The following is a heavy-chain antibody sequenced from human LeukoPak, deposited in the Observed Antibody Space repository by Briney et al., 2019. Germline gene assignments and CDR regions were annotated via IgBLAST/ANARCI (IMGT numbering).Heavy chain of an antibody. D-gene: IGHD5-12*01. V-gene: IGHV3-30*03. Sequence: GGSLRLSCAASGFTFSSYGMHWVRQAPGKGLEWVAVIAYDGSNKYYADSVKGRFTISRDNSKNTLYPQMNSLRSDDTAVYYCARELYGGYKLWGQGTLVTVSS. CDR3: ARELYGGYKL. J-gene: IGHJ4*02. CDR2: IAYDGSNK. CDR1: GFTFSSYG.